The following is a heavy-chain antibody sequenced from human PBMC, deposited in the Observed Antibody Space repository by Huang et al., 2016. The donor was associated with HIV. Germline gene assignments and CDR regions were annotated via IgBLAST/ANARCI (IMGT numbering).Heavy chain of an antibody. D-gene: IGHD3-16*01. CDR3: ARKFGRDFDY. V-gene: IGHV1-18*01. J-gene: IGHJ4*02. CDR1: GYTFSGYA. Sequence: QVKLVQSGAEVKKPGASVKVSCKTSGYTFSGYAITWVRQASGQGLEWRGVGSPYNGDTKYVQNLQGRVTMTTDMSTTTAYMELRSLTSDDTAIYYCARKFGRDFDYWGQGTLVTVSS. CDR2: GSPYNGDT.